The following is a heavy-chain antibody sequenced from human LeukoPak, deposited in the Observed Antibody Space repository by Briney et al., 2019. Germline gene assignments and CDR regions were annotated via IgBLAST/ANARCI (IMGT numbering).Heavy chain of an antibody. CDR2: ISSSSSYI. V-gene: IGHV3-21*01. D-gene: IGHD5-12*01. CDR1: GFTFSSYS. CDR3: ARDISGYDFGAFDI. J-gene: IGHJ3*02. Sequence: GGSLRLSSAASGFTFSSYSMNWVRQAPGKGLEWVPSISSSSSYIYYADSVKGRFTISRDNAKNSLYLQMNSLRAEDTAVYYCARDISGYDFGAFDIWGQGTMVTVSS.